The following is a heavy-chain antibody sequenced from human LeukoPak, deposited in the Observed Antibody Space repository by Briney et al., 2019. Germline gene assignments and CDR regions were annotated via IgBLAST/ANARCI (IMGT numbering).Heavy chain of an antibody. V-gene: IGHV3-48*02. Sequence: GGSLRLSCAASGFTFSIYSMNWVRQAPGKGLEWVSYMTSDTRTIYYADSVRGRFTISRDNAKNSLYLQMKSLRDDDMAIYYCVRSVEGNFDYWGQGTLVTVSS. CDR3: VRSVEGNFDY. CDR1: GFTFSIYS. CDR2: MTSDTRTI. J-gene: IGHJ4*02.